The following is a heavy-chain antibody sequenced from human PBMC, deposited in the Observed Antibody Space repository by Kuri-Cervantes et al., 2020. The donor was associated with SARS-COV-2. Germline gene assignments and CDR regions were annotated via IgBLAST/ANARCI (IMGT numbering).Heavy chain of an antibody. J-gene: IGHJ4*02. CDR3: ARALLWFGELSGFDY. V-gene: IGHV1-69*05. Sequence: SVKVSCKASGYTFTSYGISWVRQAPGQGLEWMGGIIPIFGTANYAQKFQGRVTITTDESTSTAYMELSSLRSDDTAVYYCARALLWFGELSGFDYWGQGTLVTVSS. CDR1: GYTFTSYG. CDR2: IIPIFGTA. D-gene: IGHD3-10*01.